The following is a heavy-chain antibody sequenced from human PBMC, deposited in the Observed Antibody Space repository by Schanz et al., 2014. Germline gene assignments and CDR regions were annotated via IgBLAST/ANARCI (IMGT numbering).Heavy chain of an antibody. CDR1: GFIFSNYG. CDR3: AKQIHYDILTVTRN. CDR2: LSGSGGRT. J-gene: IGHJ4*02. Sequence: VQLVESGGGVVQPGGSLRLSCAASGFIFSNYGMHWVRQAPGKGLEWVSALSGSGGRTYYADSVKGRFTISRDNSENTLYRQMNSLRAEDTAVYYCAKQIHYDILTVTRNWGQGTLVTVSS. D-gene: IGHD3-9*01. V-gene: IGHV3-23*04.